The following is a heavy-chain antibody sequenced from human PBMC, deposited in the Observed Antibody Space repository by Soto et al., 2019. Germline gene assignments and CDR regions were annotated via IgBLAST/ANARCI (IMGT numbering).Heavy chain of an antibody. Sequence: QVQLVQSGAEVKNPGASVKVSCKTSGYTFTKYGVGWVRQAPGQGLEWMGWISGSSGNANYAEKVQGRITLTTDTSTSTAYIELRSLRSDDTAVYYCAREMAGLRGEYDYWGQGTLVTVSS. V-gene: IGHV1-18*01. J-gene: IGHJ4*02. CDR1: GYTFTKYG. D-gene: IGHD3-10*01. CDR2: ISGSSGNA. CDR3: AREMAGLRGEYDY.